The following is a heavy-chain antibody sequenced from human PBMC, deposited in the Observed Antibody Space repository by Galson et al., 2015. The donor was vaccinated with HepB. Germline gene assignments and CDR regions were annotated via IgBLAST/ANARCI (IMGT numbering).Heavy chain of an antibody. D-gene: IGHD2-21*02. J-gene: IGHJ4*02. V-gene: IGHV3-49*03. CDR3: TRVECGGDFCGWIDY. CDR1: GFTFGDYA. CDR2: IRSKAYGGTT. Sequence: SLRLSCAASGFTFGDYAMSWFRQAPGKGLEWVGFIRSKAYGGTTEYAASVKGRFTISRDDSKSIAYLQMNSLKTEDTAVYYCTRVECGGDFCGWIDYWGQGTLVTVSS.